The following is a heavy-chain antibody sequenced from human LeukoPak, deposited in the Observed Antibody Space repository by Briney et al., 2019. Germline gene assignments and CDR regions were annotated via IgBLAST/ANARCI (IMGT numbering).Heavy chain of an antibody. CDR2: IYYSGST. CDR3: ARGIYCSGGSCYPTWFDP. D-gene: IGHD2-15*01. J-gene: IGHJ5*02. V-gene: IGHV4-31*03. Sequence: SETLSLTCTVSGGSISSGGYYWSWFRQHPGKGLEWIGYIYYSGSTYYNPSLKSRVTISVDTSKNQFSLKLSSVTAADTAVYYCARGIYCSGGSCYPTWFDPWGQGTLVTVSS. CDR1: GGSISSGGYY.